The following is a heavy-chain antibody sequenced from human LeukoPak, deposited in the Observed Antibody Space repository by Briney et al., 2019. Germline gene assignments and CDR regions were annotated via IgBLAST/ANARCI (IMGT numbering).Heavy chain of an antibody. J-gene: IGHJ4*02. V-gene: IGHV4-59*01. Sequence: SETLSLTCTVSGGSISSYYWSWLRQPPGKGLEWIGYIYYSGSTNYNPSLKSRVTISVDTSKNQFSLKLSSVTAADTAVYYCARDVGGIAAAPHFDYWGQGTLVTVSS. D-gene: IGHD6-13*01. CDR3: ARDVGGIAAAPHFDY. CDR1: GGSISSYY. CDR2: IYYSGST.